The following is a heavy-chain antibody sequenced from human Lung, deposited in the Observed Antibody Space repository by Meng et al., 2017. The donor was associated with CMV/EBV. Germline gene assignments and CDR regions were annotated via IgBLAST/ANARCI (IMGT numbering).Heavy chain of an antibody. Sequence: HANRQESGPGLLHPSQPPSLTSTVAGGAISSGGYYWSWIRQHPGKGLEWIGYIHSSGSTYYNPSLRSRLTISVDKSKNQFSLKLSSVTAADTAVYYCARVVTALWGYYFDYWGQGTLVTVSS. D-gene: IGHD2-21*02. V-gene: IGHV4-31*03. J-gene: IGHJ4*02. CDR1: GGAISSGGYY. CDR3: ARVVTALWGYYFDY. CDR2: IHSSGST.